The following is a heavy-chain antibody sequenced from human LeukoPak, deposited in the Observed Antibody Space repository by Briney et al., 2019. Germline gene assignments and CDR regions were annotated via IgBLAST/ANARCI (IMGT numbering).Heavy chain of an antibody. Sequence: SETLSLTCAVYGGSFSGYYWSWIRQPPGKGLEWIGYIYYSGSTNYNPSLKSRVTISVDTSKNQFSLKLSSVTAADTAVYYCARTDYGDYRVWFDPWGQGTLVTVSS. CDR2: IYYSGST. J-gene: IGHJ5*02. V-gene: IGHV4-59*01. CDR1: GGSFSGYY. CDR3: ARTDYGDYRVWFDP. D-gene: IGHD4-17*01.